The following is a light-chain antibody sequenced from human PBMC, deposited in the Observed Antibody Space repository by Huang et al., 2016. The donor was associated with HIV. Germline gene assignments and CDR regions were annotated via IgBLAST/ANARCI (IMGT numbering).Light chain of an antibody. CDR1: QGISNS. CDR3: QQYYSTPPIT. Sequence: DIQMTQSPSSLSASVGDRVTITCRASQGISNSLAWYQQKPGKAPKLLLYAASRLKSGVPSRFSGSGSGTDYTLTISSLQPEDFATYYCQQYYSTPPITFGRGTRLEI. V-gene: IGKV1-NL1*01. J-gene: IGKJ5*01. CDR2: AAS.